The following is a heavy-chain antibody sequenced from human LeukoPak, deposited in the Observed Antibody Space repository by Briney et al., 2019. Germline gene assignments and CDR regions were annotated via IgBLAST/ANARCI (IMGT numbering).Heavy chain of an antibody. D-gene: IGHD5-12*01. CDR3: GRVLDSGYPVWDC. Sequence: ASVKVSCKASGYTFTGYYMHWVRQAPGQGLEWMGWINPNSGVTNYAQKFQGRVTMTRDTSISTACMELSRLRSDDTAVYYCGRVLDSGYPVWDCWGQGTLVTVSS. J-gene: IGHJ4*02. CDR1: GYTFTGYY. CDR2: INPNSGVT. V-gene: IGHV1-2*02.